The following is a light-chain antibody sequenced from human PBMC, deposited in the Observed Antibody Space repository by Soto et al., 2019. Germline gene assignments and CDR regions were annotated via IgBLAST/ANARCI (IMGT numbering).Light chain of an antibody. V-gene: IGKV1-16*02. CDR1: QEISNH. CDR3: QQYHNYPVT. Sequence: DIQMTQSPSSLSASVGDRVTITCRASQEISNHLAWFQQKQVKPPKSLIYDASSLQSGVPSKFSGSGSGTDFSLTISSLQPEDFATYYCQQYHNYPVTFGGGTKVEIK. J-gene: IGKJ4*01. CDR2: DAS.